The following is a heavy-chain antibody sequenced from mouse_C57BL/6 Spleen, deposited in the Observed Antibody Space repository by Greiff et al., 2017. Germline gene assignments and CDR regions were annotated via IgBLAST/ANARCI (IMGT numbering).Heavy chain of an antibody. J-gene: IGHJ4*01. CDR2: IDPSDSET. CDR3: ARGRGGGYFAMDY. CDR1: GYTFTSYW. D-gene: IGHD1-1*02. V-gene: IGHV1-52*01. Sequence: QVQLQQPGAELVRPGSSVKLSCKASGYTFTSYWMHWVKQRPIQGLEWIGNIDPSDSETHYNQKFKDKATLTVDKSSSTAYMQLSSLTSEDSAVYYCARGRGGGYFAMDYWGQGTSGTVSS.